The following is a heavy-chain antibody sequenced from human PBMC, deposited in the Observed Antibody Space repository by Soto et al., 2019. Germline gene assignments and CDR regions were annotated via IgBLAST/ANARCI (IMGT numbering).Heavy chain of an antibody. V-gene: IGHV1-58*01. CDR3: AAGSIRRSGSLDWFDP. D-gene: IGHD3-10*01. CDR2: IVVGSGNT. Sequence: ASVKVSCKASGFTFTSSAVQWVRQARGQRLEWIGWIVVGSGNTNYAQKFQERVTITRDMSASTAYMELSSLRSEDTAVYCCAAGSIRRSGSLDWFDPWGQGTLVTVSS. J-gene: IGHJ5*02. CDR1: GFTFTSSA.